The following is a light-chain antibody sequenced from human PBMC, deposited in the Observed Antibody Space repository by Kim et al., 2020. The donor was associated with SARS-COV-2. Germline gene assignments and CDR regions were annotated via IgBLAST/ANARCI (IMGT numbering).Light chain of an antibody. J-gene: IGLJ2*01. CDR1: KLGDKY. CDR3: QAWDSSTGV. CDR2: QDS. V-gene: IGLV3-1*01. Sequence: VSPGQTASITCSGDKLGDKYACWYQQKPGQSPVLVIYQDSKRPSGIPERFSGSNSGNTATLTISGTQAMDEADYYCQAWDSSTGVFGGGTQLTVL.